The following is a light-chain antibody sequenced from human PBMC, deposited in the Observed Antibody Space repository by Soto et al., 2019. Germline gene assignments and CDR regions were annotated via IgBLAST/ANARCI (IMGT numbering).Light chain of an antibody. Sequence: QSVLTQPPSVSVAPGQRVTISCTASSSNIAAGYDVHWYQQLPGTAPKLLIYGNSNRPSGVPDRFSGSKSGTSASLAITGLQAEDEADYYCQSYDSSLSGAVFGGGTKLTVL. CDR3: QSYDSSLSGAV. V-gene: IGLV1-40*01. CDR2: GNS. CDR1: SSNIAAGYD. J-gene: IGLJ2*01.